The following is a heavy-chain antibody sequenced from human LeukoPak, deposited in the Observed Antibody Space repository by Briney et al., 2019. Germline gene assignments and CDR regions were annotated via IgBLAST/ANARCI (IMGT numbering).Heavy chain of an antibody. Sequence: PGGSLRLSCAASGFTFSSYAMSWVRQAPGKGLEWVSAISGSGGSTYYADSVKGRFTISGDNSKNTLYLQMNSLRAEDTAVYYCAKDSPHITIFGVVPPLGYWGQGTLVTVSS. V-gene: IGHV3-23*01. D-gene: IGHD3-3*01. CDR1: GFTFSSYA. CDR3: AKDSPHITIFGVVPPLGY. J-gene: IGHJ4*02. CDR2: ISGSGGST.